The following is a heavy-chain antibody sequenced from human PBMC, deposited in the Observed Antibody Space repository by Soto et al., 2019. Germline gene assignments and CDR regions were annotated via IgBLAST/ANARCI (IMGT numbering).Heavy chain of an antibody. V-gene: IGHV3-9*01. CDR1: GFTFDDYA. D-gene: IGHD6-6*01. J-gene: IGHJ4*02. CDR2: ISWNSGSI. CDR3: AKDNFQYSSSSPLDY. Sequence: SLRLSCAASGFTFDDYAMHWVRQAPGKGLEWVSGISWNSGSIGYADSVKGRFTISRDNAKNSLYLQMKSLRAEDTALYYCAKDNFQYSSSSPLDYWGRGTLVTVSS.